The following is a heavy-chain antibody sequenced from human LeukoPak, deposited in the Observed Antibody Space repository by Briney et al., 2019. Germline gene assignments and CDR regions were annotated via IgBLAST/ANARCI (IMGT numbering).Heavy chain of an antibody. CDR3: AKDPVVVVPAADRYYFDY. CDR2: INPSGGST. J-gene: IGHJ4*01. D-gene: IGHD2-2*01. V-gene: IGHV1-46*01. CDR1: GYTFTSYY. Sequence: ASVKVSCKASGYTFTSYYMHWVRQAPGQGLEWMGIINPSGGSTSYAQKFQGRVTMTRDTSTSTVYMELSSLRSEDTAVYYCAKDPVVVVPAADRYYFDYRGQGTLVTVSS.